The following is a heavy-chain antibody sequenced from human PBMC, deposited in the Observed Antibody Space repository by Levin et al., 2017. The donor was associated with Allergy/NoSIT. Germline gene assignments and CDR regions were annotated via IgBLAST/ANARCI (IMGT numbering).Heavy chain of an antibody. CDR2: INWNGGST. D-gene: IGHD3-22*01. V-gene: IGHV3-20*04. J-gene: IGHJ4*02. CDR1: GFSFDDYG. CDR3: AREIRGHDYDSIH. Sequence: PGESLKISCAASGFSFDDYGMSWVRQVPEKGLEWVSGINWNGGSTTYADSAKGRFTISRDNAKNSLYLQMNSLRAEDTALYYCAREIRGHDYDSIHWGQGTLVTVSS.